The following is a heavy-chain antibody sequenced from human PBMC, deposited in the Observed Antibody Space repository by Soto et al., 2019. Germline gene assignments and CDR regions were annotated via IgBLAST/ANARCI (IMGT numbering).Heavy chain of an antibody. J-gene: IGHJ4*02. CDR3: AKDRGGASSFDY. V-gene: IGHV3-23*01. CDR2: ISGIGGNT. CDR1: GFTFSNYA. D-gene: IGHD1-26*01. Sequence: PGGSLRLSCAASGFTFSNYAMSWVRQAPGKGLEWVSTISGIGGNTYYADSVKGRFTISRDNSKNTLFLQMNSLVAEDTAVYYCAKDRGGASSFDYWRQGTLVTVSS.